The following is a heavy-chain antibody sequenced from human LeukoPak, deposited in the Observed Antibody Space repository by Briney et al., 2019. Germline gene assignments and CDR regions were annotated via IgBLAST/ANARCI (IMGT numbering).Heavy chain of an antibody. D-gene: IGHD3-10*01. CDR2: INPNSGGT. V-gene: IGHV1-2*06. J-gene: IGHJ6*02. CDR1: GGTFSSYA. CDR3: HSAHYYYGMDV. Sequence: ASVKVSCKASGGTFSSYAISWVRQAPGQGLEWMGRINPNSGGTIYAQKFQGRVTMTRDTSISTAYMELSRLRSDDTAVYYCHSAHYYYGMDVWAKGPRSPSP.